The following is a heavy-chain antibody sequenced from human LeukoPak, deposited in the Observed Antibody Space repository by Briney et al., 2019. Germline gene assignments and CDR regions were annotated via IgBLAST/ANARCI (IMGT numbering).Heavy chain of an antibody. V-gene: IGHV4-30-4*01. J-gene: IGHJ6*04. CDR1: GGSISSGDYY. Sequence: SETLSLTCTVSGGSISSGDYYWSWIRQPPGKGLEWIGYIYYSGSTYYNPSLKSRVTISVDTSKNQFSLKLSSVTAADTAVYYCAGEVGGYFDCLLPDWYYYYGMDVWGKGTTVTVSS. D-gene: IGHD3-9*01. CDR2: IYYSGST. CDR3: AGEVGGYFDCLLPDWYYYYGMDV.